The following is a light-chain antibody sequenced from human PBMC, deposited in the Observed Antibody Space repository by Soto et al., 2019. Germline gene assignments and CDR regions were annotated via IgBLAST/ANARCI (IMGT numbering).Light chain of an antibody. CDR3: QKHSTRPST. CDR2: DAS. J-gene: IGKJ1*01. Sequence: DIQMTQSPASLSSSGGDRVIITCRASQAISSYLAWYQQKPGKVPKLLIYDASTLEAAIPARFSGSGSGTDFTLTLSSLQTEDVADYYCQKHSTRPSTLGHGNKVDSK. V-gene: IGKV1-27*01. CDR1: QAISSY.